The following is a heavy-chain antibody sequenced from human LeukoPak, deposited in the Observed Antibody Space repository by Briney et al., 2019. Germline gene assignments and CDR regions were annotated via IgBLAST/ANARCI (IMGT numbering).Heavy chain of an antibody. D-gene: IGHD1-26*01. Sequence: GGSLRLSCAASGFTFSGSAIHWGRQSSPKGLEWVGQIDKKDKGYATATAYAASVKGRFTISRDDSINTAYLQMKSLKTEDTALYYCTRDSGTYNWFDPWGQGTLVTVSS. CDR2: IDKKDKGYATAT. J-gene: IGHJ5*02. V-gene: IGHV3-73*01. CDR3: TRDSGTYNWFDP. CDR1: GFTFSGSA.